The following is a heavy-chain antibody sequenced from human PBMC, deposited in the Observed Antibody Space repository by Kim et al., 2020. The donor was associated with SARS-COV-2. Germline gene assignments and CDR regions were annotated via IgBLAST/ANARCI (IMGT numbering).Heavy chain of an antibody. J-gene: IGHJ4*02. Sequence: SVKVSCKASGGTFSSYAISWVRQAPGQGLEWMGGIIPIFGTANYAQKFQGRVTITADESTSTAYMELSSLRSEDTAMYYCARGGGSSWNLGYWGQGTLVTVSS. CDR3: ARGGGSSWNLGY. D-gene: IGHD6-13*01. CDR2: IIPIFGTA. CDR1: GGTFSSYA. V-gene: IGHV1-69*13.